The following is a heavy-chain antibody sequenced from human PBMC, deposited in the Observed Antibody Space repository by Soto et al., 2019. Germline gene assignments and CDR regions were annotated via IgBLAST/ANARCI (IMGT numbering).Heavy chain of an antibody. CDR1: GFTFSTYT. D-gene: IGHD3-10*02. CDR3: AKEMFNWYFDV. Sequence: EVQLLESGGGLVQPGDSLRLSCAASGFTFSTYTMTWVRQSPGKGLEWLSSINSNGGRTYYADSVKGRFTISRDNSKNTLYMYMNSLRGEDTAVYFWAKEMFNWYFDVWGRGTLVTVSS. V-gene: IGHV3-23*01. J-gene: IGHJ2*01. CDR2: INSNGGRT.